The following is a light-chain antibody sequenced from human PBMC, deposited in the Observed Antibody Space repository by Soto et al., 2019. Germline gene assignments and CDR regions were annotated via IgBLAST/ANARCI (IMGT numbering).Light chain of an antibody. CDR1: QSVSNR. J-gene: IGKJ2*01. Sequence: DIQMTQSPSTLSASVGDRITITCRASQSVSNRLAWYRQQPGKAPKLLIYDASSLEIGVPSRFSGRGSGTEFTLTLRRLQPDDFAPYYCQQYNGHLFTFGQGTKLEIK. CDR2: DAS. CDR3: QQYNGHLFT. V-gene: IGKV1-5*01.